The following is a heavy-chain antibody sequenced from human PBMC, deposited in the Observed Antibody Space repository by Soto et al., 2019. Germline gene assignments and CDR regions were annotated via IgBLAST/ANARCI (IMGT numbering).Heavy chain of an antibody. D-gene: IGHD1-26*01. CDR3: AHSRNLITEDAQVGDFDY. J-gene: IGHJ4*02. Sequence: QITLKESGPTLVKSTQTLTLTCSFSGFSLTTDGEGVGWVRQSPGEALEWLALIYWDDDERYSPSLKTRLTNTKDIARNQVVLVMTNMEPVDTGTYFCAHSRNLITEDAQVGDFDYWGQGTFV. V-gene: IGHV2-5*02. CDR1: GFSLTTDGEG. CDR2: IYWDDDE.